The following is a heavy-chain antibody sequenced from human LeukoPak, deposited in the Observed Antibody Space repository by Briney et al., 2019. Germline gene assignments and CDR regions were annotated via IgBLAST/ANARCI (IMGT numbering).Heavy chain of an antibody. V-gene: IGHV3-7*01. CDR2: IKADGSEK. Sequence: PGGSLRLSCAASGFTFSSYWMHWVRQVPGKGLEWVADIKADGSEKYYVDSVKGRFTILRDNAKNSLYLQMNSLRADDTAVYYCARAHYYGSGVDYYYMDVWGKGTTVTISS. CDR3: ARAHYYGSGVDYYYMDV. D-gene: IGHD3-10*01. J-gene: IGHJ6*03. CDR1: GFTFSSYW.